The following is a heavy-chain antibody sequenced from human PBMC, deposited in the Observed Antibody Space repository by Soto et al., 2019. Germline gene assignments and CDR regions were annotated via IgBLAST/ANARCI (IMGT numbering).Heavy chain of an antibody. Sequence: QVQLQESGPGLVKPSQTLSLTCTVSGGSISSGDYYWSWIRQPPGKGLEWIGYIYYSGSTYYNPSLKSRVTIAVDTSKNQFSLKLSSVTAADTAVYYCARVSILDYVWGSYRKLFDYWGQGTLVTVSS. CDR2: IYYSGST. V-gene: IGHV4-30-4*01. CDR1: GGSISSGDYY. D-gene: IGHD3-16*02. J-gene: IGHJ4*02. CDR3: ARVSILDYVWGSYRKLFDY.